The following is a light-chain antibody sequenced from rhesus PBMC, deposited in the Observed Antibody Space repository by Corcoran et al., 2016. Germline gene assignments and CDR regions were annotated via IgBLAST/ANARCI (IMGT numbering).Light chain of an antibody. CDR2: KAS. J-gene: IGKJ1*01. CDR3: QLYNRVPPWT. CDR1: QGISSW. Sequence: DIQMTQSPSSLSASVGDRVTISCRASQGISSWVAWYQQKPGMAPKLLIYKASSLQSGDPSGVSGSASGPYFTLPVRSLQPEAFAPYYCQLYNRVPPWTFGQGTKVAIK. V-gene: IGKV1-21*01.